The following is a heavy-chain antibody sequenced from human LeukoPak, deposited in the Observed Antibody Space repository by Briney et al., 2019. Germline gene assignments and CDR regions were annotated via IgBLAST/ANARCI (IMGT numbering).Heavy chain of an antibody. V-gene: IGHV4-61*01. CDR1: GGSVSSGSYY. J-gene: IGHJ4*02. CDR3: ARAVAGTYAF. Sequence: SETLSLTCTVSGGSVSSGSYYWSWIRQPPGKGLEWIGYIYYSGSTNYNPSLKSRVTISVDTSKNQFSLKLSSVTAADTAVYYCARAVAGTYAFWGQGTLVTVSS. D-gene: IGHD6-19*01. CDR2: IYYSGST.